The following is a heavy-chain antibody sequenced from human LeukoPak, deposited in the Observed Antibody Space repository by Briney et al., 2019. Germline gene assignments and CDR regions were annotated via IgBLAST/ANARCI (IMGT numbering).Heavy chain of an antibody. CDR2: IYYSGST. CDR1: GGSISSYY. D-gene: IGHD6-13*01. CDR3: ARHGPRAAAGTSMDV. Sequence: SETLSLTGTGSGGSISSYYWSWIRQPPGKGLEWIGYIYYSGSTNYNPSLKGRVTISVDTSKNQFSLKLSSVTAADTAVYYCARHGPRAAAGTSMDVWGQGTTVTVSS. V-gene: IGHV4-59*08. J-gene: IGHJ6*02.